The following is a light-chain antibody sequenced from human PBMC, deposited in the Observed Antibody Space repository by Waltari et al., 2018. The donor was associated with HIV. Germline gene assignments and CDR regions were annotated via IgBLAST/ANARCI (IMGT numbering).Light chain of an antibody. J-gene: IGKJ1*01. CDR1: QSISNN. CDR3: QQYHNWPPWT. V-gene: IGKV3-15*01. Sequence: IVVTQSPATLSVSPGERATLSCRASQSISNNLAWYQQEPGQAPKLLIYDASTRATGVPARFSGSGSGTLFTLTISSLQSGDFAVYYCQQYHNWPPWTFGQGTKVELK. CDR2: DAS.